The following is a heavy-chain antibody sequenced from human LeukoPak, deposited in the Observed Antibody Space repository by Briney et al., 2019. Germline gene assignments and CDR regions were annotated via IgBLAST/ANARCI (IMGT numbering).Heavy chain of an antibody. V-gene: IGHV3-48*03. Sequence: GGSLRLSCAASGFTFSSYEMNWVRQAPGKGLEWVSYISSSGSTIYYADSVKGRFTISRDNAKNSLYLQMNSLRAEDTAVYYCARASPDGFGIIYFDYWGQGTLVTVSS. CDR1: GFTFSSYE. D-gene: IGHD3-10*01. J-gene: IGHJ4*02. CDR2: ISSSGSTI. CDR3: ARASPDGFGIIYFDY.